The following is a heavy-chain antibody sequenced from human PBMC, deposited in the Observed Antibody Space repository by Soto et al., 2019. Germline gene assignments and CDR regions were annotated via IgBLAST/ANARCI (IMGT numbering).Heavy chain of an antibody. CDR3: AREGVCSGGSCYLHDAFDI. D-gene: IGHD2-15*01. Sequence: GGSLRLSCAASGFTFSSYSMNWVRQAPGKGLEWVSYISSSSSTIYYADSVKGRFTISRDNAKNSLYLQMNSLRAEDTAVYYCAREGVCSGGSCYLHDAFDIWGQGTMVTVSS. CDR1: GFTFSSYS. V-gene: IGHV3-48*01. J-gene: IGHJ3*02. CDR2: ISSSSSTI.